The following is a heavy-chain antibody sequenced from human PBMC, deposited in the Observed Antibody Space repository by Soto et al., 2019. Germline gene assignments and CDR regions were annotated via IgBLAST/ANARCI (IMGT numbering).Heavy chain of an antibody. V-gene: IGHV3-74*01. CDR1: GFTFSSYW. CDR2: INSDGSST. D-gene: IGHD6-13*01. Sequence: QAGGSLRLSCAASGFTFSSYWMHWVRQAPGKGLVWVSRINSDGSSTSYADSVKGRFTISRDNAKNTLYLQMNSLRAEDTAVYYCASIPLGSSWYYYYGMDVWGQGTTVTVSS. CDR3: ASIPLGSSWYYYYGMDV. J-gene: IGHJ6*02.